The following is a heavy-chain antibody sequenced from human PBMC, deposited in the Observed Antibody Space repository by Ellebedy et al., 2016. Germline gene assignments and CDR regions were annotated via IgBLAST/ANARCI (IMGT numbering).Heavy chain of an antibody. V-gene: IGHV3-66*01. CDR3: VKDAGRGYSYGDH. CDR2: LYSGGTI. J-gene: IGHJ4*02. Sequence: GGSLRLSCAASGFIVSSNYMSRVRQAPGKGLEWVATLYSGGTILYADSVRGRFTISRDNSKNTLYLQMNNLRAEDTALYYCVKDAGRGYSYGDHWGQGILVTVSS. CDR1: GFIVSSNY. D-gene: IGHD5-18*01.